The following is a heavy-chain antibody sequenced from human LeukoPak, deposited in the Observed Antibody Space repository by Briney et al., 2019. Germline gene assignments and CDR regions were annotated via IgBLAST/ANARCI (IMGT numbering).Heavy chain of an antibody. D-gene: IGHD6-19*01. CDR3: ARVVLYSGWPNDAFDI. J-gene: IGHJ3*02. CDR2: TYYRSKWYN. Sequence: SQTLSLTCAISGDSVSSNSAAWNWIRQSPSRGLEWLGRTYYRSKWYNDYAVSVKSRITINPDTSKNQFSLQLNSVTPEDTAVYYCARVVLYSGWPNDAFDIWGQGTMVTVSS. CDR1: GDSVSSNSAA. V-gene: IGHV6-1*01.